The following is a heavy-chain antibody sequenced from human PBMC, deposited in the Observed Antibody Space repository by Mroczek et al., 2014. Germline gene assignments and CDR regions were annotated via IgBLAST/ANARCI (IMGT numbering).Heavy chain of an antibody. D-gene: IGHD3-10*01. Sequence: QVQLVQSGGGVVQPGRSLRLSCAASGFTFSSYGMHWVRQAPGKGLEWVAVISYDGSNKYYADSVKGRFTISRDNSKNTLYLQMNSLRAEDTAVYYCAKDRWFGERGWFDPWGQGTLVHRL. J-gene: IGHJ5*02. CDR3: AKDRWFGERGWFDP. CDR2: ISYDGSNK. V-gene: IGHV3-30*18. CDR1: GFTFSSYG.